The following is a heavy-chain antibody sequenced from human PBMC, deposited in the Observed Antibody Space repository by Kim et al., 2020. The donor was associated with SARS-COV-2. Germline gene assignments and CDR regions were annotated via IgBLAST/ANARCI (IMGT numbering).Heavy chain of an antibody. D-gene: IGHD3-22*01. Sequence: SETLSLTCTVSGGSISSSSYYWGWIRQPPGKGLEWIGSIYYSGSTYYNPSLKSRVTISVDTSKNQFSLKLSSVTAADTAVYYCARYYYDSSGYFYDYWGQGTLVTVSS. CDR1: GGSISSSSYY. CDR3: ARYYYDSSGYFYDY. CDR2: IYYSGST. V-gene: IGHV4-39*01. J-gene: IGHJ4*02.